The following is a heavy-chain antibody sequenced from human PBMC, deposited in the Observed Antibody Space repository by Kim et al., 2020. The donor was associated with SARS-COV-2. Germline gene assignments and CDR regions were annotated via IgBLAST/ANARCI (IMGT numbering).Heavy chain of an antibody. V-gene: IGHV1-18*01. CDR2: ISAYNGNT. Sequence: ASVKVSCKASGYTFTSYGISWVRQAPGQGLEWMGWISAYNGNTNYAQKLQGRVTMTTDTSTSTAYMELRSLRSDDTAVYYCARDLPFLPPIVVVPAAMVYYYYGMDVWGQGTTVTVSS. CDR1: GYTFTSYG. D-gene: IGHD2-2*01. J-gene: IGHJ6*02. CDR3: ARDLPFLPPIVVVPAAMVYYYYGMDV.